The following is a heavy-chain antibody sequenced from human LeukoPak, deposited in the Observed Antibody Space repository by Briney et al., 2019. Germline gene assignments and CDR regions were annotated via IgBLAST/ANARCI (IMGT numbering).Heavy chain of an antibody. J-gene: IGHJ4*02. CDR1: GFTFSSYG. CDR2: IRYDGSNK. D-gene: IGHD3-10*01. V-gene: IGHV3-30*02. CDR3: ARGGRWFGELLNY. Sequence: GGPLRLSCAASGFTFSSYGMHWVRQAPGKGLEWVAFIRYDGSNKYYADSVKGRFTISRDNSKNTLYLQMNSLRAEDTAVYYCARGGRWFGELLNYWGQGTLVTVSS.